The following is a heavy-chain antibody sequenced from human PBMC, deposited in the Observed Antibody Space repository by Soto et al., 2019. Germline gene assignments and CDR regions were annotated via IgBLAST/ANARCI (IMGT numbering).Heavy chain of an antibody. CDR1: GYTFTSYG. V-gene: IGHV1-18*01. J-gene: IGHJ4*02. Sequence: QVQLVQSGAEVKKPGASVKVSCKASGYTFTSYGISWVRQAPGQGLEWMGWISAYNGNTNYAQKLQGRVTMTTDTSTSTAYMALRSLRSDDTALYYCARAPFRYCSGGSCYSGSDYWGQGTLVTVSS. D-gene: IGHD2-15*01. CDR2: ISAYNGNT. CDR3: ARAPFRYCSGGSCYSGSDY.